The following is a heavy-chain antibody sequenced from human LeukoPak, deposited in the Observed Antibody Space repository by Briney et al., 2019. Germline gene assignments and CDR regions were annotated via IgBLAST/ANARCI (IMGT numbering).Heavy chain of an antibody. Sequence: SVKVSCKASGGTFSSYAISWVRQAPGQGLGWMGGIILIFGTANYAQKFQGRVTITADKSTSTAYMELSSLRSEDTAMYYCAREDWNDWDYYYGMDVWGKGTTVTVSS. J-gene: IGHJ6*04. CDR1: GGTFSSYA. D-gene: IGHD1-1*01. CDR2: IILIFGTA. CDR3: AREDWNDWDYYYGMDV. V-gene: IGHV1-69*06.